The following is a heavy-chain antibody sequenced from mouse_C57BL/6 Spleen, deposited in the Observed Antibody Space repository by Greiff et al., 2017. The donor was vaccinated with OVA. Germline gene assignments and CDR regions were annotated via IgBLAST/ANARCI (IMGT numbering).Heavy chain of an antibody. CDR3: ARSRYYYGSSHYWYFDV. V-gene: IGHV8-8*01. D-gene: IGHD1-1*01. CDR2: IWWDGDK. CDR1: GFSLSTFGMG. J-gene: IGHJ1*03. Sequence: QVTLKVSGPGILQPSQTLSLTCSFSGFSLSTFGMGVGWIRQPSGKGLEWLAHIWWDGDKYYNPALKSRLTISKDTSKNQVFLKIANVDTADTATYYCARSRYYYGSSHYWYFDVWGTGTTVTVSS.